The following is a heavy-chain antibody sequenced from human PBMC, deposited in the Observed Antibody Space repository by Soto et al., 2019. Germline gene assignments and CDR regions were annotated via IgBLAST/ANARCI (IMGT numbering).Heavy chain of an antibody. CDR2: ISSNGGST. J-gene: IGHJ4*02. V-gene: IGHV3-64*04. CDR1: GFTFSSYA. D-gene: IGHD3-10*01. CDR3: AKKVNSGPGSQYFDY. Sequence: GGSLRLSCSASGFTFSSYAMHWVRQAPGKGLEYVSAISSNGGSTYYADSVKGRFTISRDNSKNMLFLQMNSLRAEDTAIYYCAKKVNSGPGSQYFDYWGQGTLVTVSS.